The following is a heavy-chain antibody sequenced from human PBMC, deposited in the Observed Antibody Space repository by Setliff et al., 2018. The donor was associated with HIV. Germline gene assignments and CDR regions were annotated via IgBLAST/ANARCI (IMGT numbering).Heavy chain of an antibody. Sequence: SETLSLTCAVYGGSFSGYFCIWVRQPPGEGLEWIGEISHSGSTNYNPSLRSRVTTSEDTSKNQFSLRLSSVTAADTAVYYCARRAYYDFWSGFYLSIANRFDSWGQGILVTVSS. D-gene: IGHD3-3*01. J-gene: IGHJ5*01. V-gene: IGHV4-34*01. CDR1: GGSFSGYF. CDR2: ISHSGST. CDR3: ARRAYYDFWSGFYLSIANRFDS.